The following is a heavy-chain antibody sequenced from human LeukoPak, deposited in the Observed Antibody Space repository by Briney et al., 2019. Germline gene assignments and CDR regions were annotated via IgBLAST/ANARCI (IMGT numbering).Heavy chain of an antibody. D-gene: IGHD3-22*01. CDR3: AREWNYYDSSGYYYPNWFDP. J-gene: IGHJ5*02. V-gene: IGHV3-21*01. CDR1: GFTFSSYT. CDR2: ISTSSIYI. Sequence: GGSLRLSCAASGFTFSSYTMNWVRQAPGKGLEWVSSISTSSIYIYYTDSLKGRFTISRDNARNSLYLQMISLKAEDTAVYYCAREWNYYDSSGYYYPNWFDPWGQGTLVTVSS.